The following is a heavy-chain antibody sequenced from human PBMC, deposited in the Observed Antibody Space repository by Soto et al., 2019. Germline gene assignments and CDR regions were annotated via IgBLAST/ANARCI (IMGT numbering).Heavy chain of an antibody. Sequence: GGSLRLSCAASGFTFSIYSMNWVRQAPGKGLEWVSYIMPRSSHIFYADSVKGRFTISRDNAKNSLYLQMNSLRAEDTAVYYCAILLVGATHPQVFDIRGTGPMVT. CDR3: AILLVGATHPQVFDI. CDR2: IMPRSSHI. CDR1: GFTFSIYS. D-gene: IGHD1-26*01. J-gene: IGHJ3*02. V-gene: IGHV3-48*01.